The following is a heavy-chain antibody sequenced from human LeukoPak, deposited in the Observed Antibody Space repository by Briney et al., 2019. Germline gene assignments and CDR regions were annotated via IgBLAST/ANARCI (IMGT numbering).Heavy chain of an antibody. Sequence: ASVKVSCKASGYTFTSYYMHWVRQAPGQGLEWMGIINPSGGSTSYAQKSQGRVTMTRDTSTSTVYMELSSLRSEDTAVYYCARVSPPDYYYYYGMDVWGQGTTVTVSS. CDR3: ARVSPPDYYYYYGMDV. CDR1: GYTFTSYY. V-gene: IGHV1-46*01. J-gene: IGHJ6*02. CDR2: INPSGGST.